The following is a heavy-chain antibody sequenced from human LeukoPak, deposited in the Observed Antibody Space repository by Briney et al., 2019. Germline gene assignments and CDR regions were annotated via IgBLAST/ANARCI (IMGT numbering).Heavy chain of an antibody. J-gene: IGHJ5*02. V-gene: IGHV3-21*01. D-gene: IGHD1-7*01. CDR1: GFTFSSYS. Sequence: KPGGSLRLSCAASGFTFSSYSMNWVRQAPGKGLEWVSSISSSSSYIYYADSVKGRITISRDNAKKSLYLQMNSLRAEDTAVYYCAREGGRNYFDWFDPWGQGTLVTVSS. CDR2: ISSSSSYI. CDR3: AREGGRNYFDWFDP.